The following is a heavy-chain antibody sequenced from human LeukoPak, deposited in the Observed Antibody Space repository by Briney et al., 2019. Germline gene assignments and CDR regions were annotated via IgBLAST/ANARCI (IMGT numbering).Heavy chain of an antibody. CDR3: ARTVVLSMDV. J-gene: IGHJ6*03. CDR2: IYYSGST. V-gene: IGHV4-39*07. CDR1: GGSISSSSYY. D-gene: IGHD3-16*02. Sequence: SETLSLTCTVSGGSISSSSYYWGWIRQPPGKGLEWIGSIYYSGSTYYNPSLKSRVTISVDTSKNQFSLKLSSETAADTAVYYCARTVVLSMDVWGKGTTVTVSS.